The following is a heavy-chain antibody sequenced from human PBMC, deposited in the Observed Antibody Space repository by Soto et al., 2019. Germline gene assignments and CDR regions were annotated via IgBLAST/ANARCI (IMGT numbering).Heavy chain of an antibody. CDR3: ARDYYGMDV. Sequence: SETLSLTCTVSGGSISSGGYSWTWIRQSPGKGLEWIGYTYQSGSAYYNRSLKSRVTISVDRSKNQFSLNLTSVTAADTAVYYCARDYYGMDVWGQGTTVTVSS. CDR2: TYQSGSA. CDR1: GGSISSGGYS. J-gene: IGHJ6*02. V-gene: IGHV4-30-2*06.